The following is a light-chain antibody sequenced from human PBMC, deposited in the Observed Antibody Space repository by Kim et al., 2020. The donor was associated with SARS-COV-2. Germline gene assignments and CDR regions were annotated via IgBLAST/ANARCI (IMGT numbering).Light chain of an antibody. J-gene: IGLJ3*02. CDR2: LNSDGSH. Sequence: PVKLPCTLSSGHSSYAIAWHQQQPEKGARYLMKLNSDGSHSKGDGIPDRFSGSSSGAERYLTISSLQSEDEADYYCQTWGTGIRVFGGGTQLTVL. CDR1: SGHSSYA. V-gene: IGLV4-69*01. CDR3: QTWGTGIRV.